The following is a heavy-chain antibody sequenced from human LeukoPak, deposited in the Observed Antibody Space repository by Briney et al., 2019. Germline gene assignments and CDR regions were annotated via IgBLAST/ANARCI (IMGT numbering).Heavy chain of an antibody. V-gene: IGHV3-20*04. CDR2: INWNGGST. Sequence: GGSLRLSCAGSGFTFDDYGMSWVRQAPGKGWEWVSGINWNGGSTGYADSVKGRFTISRDNAKNSLYLQMNSLRAEDTALYYCARDRTYDYVWGSYRSPPYFDYWGQGTLVTVSS. CDR3: ARDRTYDYVWGSYRSPPYFDY. CDR1: GFTFDDYG. D-gene: IGHD3-16*02. J-gene: IGHJ4*02.